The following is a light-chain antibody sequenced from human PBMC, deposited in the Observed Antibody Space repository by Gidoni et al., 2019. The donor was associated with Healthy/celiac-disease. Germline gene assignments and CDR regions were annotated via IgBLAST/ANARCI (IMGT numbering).Light chain of an antibody. CDR1: ALPKQY. CDR3: QSADSSGTYQGV. Sequence: SYELTQPPSVSVSPGQTARITCPGDALPKQYAYWYQQKPGQAPVLVIDKDSERPSGIPERFSGSSSGKTVTLTISGVQAEDEADYYCQSADSSGTYQGVFGGGTKLTVL. CDR2: KDS. V-gene: IGLV3-25*03. J-gene: IGLJ3*02.